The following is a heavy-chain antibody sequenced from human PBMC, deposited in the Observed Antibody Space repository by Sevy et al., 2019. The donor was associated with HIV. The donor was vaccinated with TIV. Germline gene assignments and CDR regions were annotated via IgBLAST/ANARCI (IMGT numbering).Heavy chain of an antibody. D-gene: IGHD2-2*01. V-gene: IGHV4-4*07. CDR3: ARLGILIPAPKGGYYYSYMDV. Sequence: SETLSLTCSVSGGSISTYYWSWIRQPAGKGLEWIGRIYSTGNTNYNPSLKSRVTMSVDTSKNQFSLNLSSVTAADTAVYYCARLGILIPAPKGGYYYSYMDVWGKGTTVTVSS. CDR1: GGSISTYY. CDR2: IYSTGNT. J-gene: IGHJ6*03.